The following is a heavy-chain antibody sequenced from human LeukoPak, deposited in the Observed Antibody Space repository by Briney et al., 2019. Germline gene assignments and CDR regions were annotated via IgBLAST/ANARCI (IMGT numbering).Heavy chain of an antibody. J-gene: IGHJ4*02. CDR2: IALDAYRE. V-gene: IGHV3-30-3*01. CDR1: GFTISSYA. Sequence: PGGSLRLSCAASGFTISSYAMHWVRQAPGKGLEWVAVIALDAYREYHADSVKGRFTISRDNSKNTLYLQMNSLRAEDTAVYYCARDFSGASRIDYWGQGTLVTVSS. D-gene: IGHD4/OR15-4a*01. CDR3: ARDFSGASRIDY.